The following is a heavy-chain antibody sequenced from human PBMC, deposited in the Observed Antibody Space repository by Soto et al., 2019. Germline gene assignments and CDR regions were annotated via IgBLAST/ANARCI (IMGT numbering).Heavy chain of an antibody. Sequence: ASLRLSCAASGLNFEKCSMNWVRQPPGKGPEWLASISPSSTYIRYADSVKGRFTISRDNARNSLSLQMMNLRADDTAIYYCATDTGDIEVVPATTWGQGTLVTVSS. CDR3: ATDTGDIEVVPATT. J-gene: IGHJ4*02. D-gene: IGHD2-15*01. CDR2: ISPSSTYI. V-gene: IGHV3-21*04. CDR1: GLNFEKCS.